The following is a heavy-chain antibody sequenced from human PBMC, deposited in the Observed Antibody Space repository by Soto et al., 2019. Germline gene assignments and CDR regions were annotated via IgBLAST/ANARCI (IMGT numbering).Heavy chain of an antibody. V-gene: IGHV3-48*03. CDR3: ARERRGYTVTTVEVYGMDV. J-gene: IGHJ6*02. D-gene: IGHD4-17*01. Sequence: GGSLRLSCAASGFTFSSYEMNWVRQAPGKGLEWVSYISSSGSTIYYADSVKGRFTISRDNAKNSLYLQMNSLRAEDTAVYYCARERRGYTVTTVEVYGMDVWGQGTTVTVSS. CDR2: ISSSGSTI. CDR1: GFTFSSYE.